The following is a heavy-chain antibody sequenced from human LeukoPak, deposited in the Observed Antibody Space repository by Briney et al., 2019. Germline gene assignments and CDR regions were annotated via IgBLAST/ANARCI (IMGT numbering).Heavy chain of an antibody. CDR3: AKDLRIRAGVPDY. Sequence: GGSLRLSCAASGFTFSTYAMSWVRRAPGKGLGWVSTISSGGGFTYYSEPVKGRSTISRDSSKSTLCLQMNSLRAEDTAVYYCAKDLRIRAGVPDYWGQGTLVTVSS. CDR1: GFTFSTYA. CDR2: ISSGGGFT. D-gene: IGHD2-8*01. V-gene: IGHV3-23*01. J-gene: IGHJ4*02.